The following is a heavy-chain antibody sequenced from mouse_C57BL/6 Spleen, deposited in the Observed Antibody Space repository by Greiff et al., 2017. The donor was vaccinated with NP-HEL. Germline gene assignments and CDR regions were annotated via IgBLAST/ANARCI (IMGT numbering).Heavy chain of an antibody. CDR1: GYTFTSYW. CDR2: IYPSDSET. Sequence: VQLQQPGAELVRPGSSVKLSCKASGYTFTSYWMDWVKQRPGQGLEWIGNIYPSDSETHYNQKFKDKATLTVDKSSSTAYMQLSSLTSEDSAVYYCARRRGYGYDYWGQGTTLTVSS. D-gene: IGHD2-2*01. V-gene: IGHV1-61*01. J-gene: IGHJ2*01. CDR3: ARRRGYGYDY.